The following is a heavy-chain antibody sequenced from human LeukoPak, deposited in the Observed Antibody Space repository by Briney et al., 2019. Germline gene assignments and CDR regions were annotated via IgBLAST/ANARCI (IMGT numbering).Heavy chain of an antibody. CDR2: ITNKPNCYST. CDR1: GFTFSDPY. Sequence: GGSLRLSCAAPGFTFSDPYMAYVRQAPWKWPEWVGRITNKPNCYSTDYATSVKGRFTISRDDSENSVYLQMNSLKTDDTAMYYCARSTRGSLDYWGQGTLVTVSS. J-gene: IGHJ4*02. D-gene: IGHD3-10*01. V-gene: IGHV3-72*01. CDR3: ARSTRGSLDY.